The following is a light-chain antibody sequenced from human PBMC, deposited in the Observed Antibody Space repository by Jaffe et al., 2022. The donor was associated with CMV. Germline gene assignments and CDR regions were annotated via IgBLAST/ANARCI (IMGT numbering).Light chain of an antibody. Sequence: DMQMTQSPSTLSASVGDRVSITCRASQSIGTWLAWYHQKPGEAPNLLISRASTLQSGVPSRFSGSGSGTEFTLTISNLQPDDVGTYYCQRFDTYFSLTFGGGTRVMIK. J-gene: IGKJ4*01. CDR3: QRFDTYFSLT. CDR1: QSIGTW. V-gene: IGKV1-5*03. CDR2: RAS.